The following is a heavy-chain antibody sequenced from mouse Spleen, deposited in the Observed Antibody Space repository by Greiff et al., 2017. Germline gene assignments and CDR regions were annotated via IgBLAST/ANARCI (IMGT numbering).Heavy chain of an antibody. CDR1: GYAFSSSW. CDR3: ARYYYGSRNWYFDV. Sequence: QVQLKQSGPELVKPGASVKISCKASGYAFSSSWMNWVKQRPGKGLEWIGRIYPGDGDTNYNGKFKGKATLTADKSSSTAYMQLSSLTSEDSAVYFCARYYYGSRNWYFDVWGAGTTVTVSS. D-gene: IGHD1-1*01. CDR2: IYPGDGDT. V-gene: IGHV1-82*01. J-gene: IGHJ1*01.